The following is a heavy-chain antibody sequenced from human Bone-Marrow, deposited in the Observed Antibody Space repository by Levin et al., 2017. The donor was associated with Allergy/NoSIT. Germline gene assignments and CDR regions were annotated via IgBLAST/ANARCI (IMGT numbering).Heavy chain of an antibody. V-gene: IGHV1-69*13. D-gene: IGHD3-9*01. CDR2: IIPIFDSA. J-gene: IGHJ4*02. CDR1: GGTFSSHG. CDR3: ATTGIASSANYFGY. Sequence: SVKVSCKASGGTFSSHGISWVRQAPGQGLEWMGGIIPIFDSANYAQNFHGRLTITADESTSTAYMELSSLRSEDTAGYYCATTGIASSANYFGYWGQGTLVTVSS.